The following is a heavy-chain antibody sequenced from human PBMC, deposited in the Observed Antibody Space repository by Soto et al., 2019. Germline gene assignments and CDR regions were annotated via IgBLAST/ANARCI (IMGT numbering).Heavy chain of an antibody. CDR3: TRGGRDLDF. CDR1: GFDFPGFW. D-gene: IGHD2-21*02. Sequence: VQVVESGGTLVQPGGSLRLSCEVSGFDFPGFWMNWVRQAPGKGLEWVANINHGGSETNFLDSVKGRFTISRDNAKSTLYLQMNSLRVADTAAYYCTRGGRDLDFWGQGTVVIVSS. J-gene: IGHJ4*02. V-gene: IGHV3-7*04. CDR2: INHGGSET.